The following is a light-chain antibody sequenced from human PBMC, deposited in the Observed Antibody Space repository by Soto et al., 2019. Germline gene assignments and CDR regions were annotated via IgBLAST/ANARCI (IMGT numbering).Light chain of an antibody. CDR1: QSISTN. V-gene: IGKV3-15*01. CDR3: QQYDKWPLT. CDR2: GAS. J-gene: IGKJ3*01. Sequence: EIAMTQSPATLSVSPGERASLSCRASQSISTNLAWYQQKPGQAPRLLIYGASTRATGIPARFSGSGSGTEFTLPISSPQSEDFAVYYCQQYDKWPLTFGPGT.